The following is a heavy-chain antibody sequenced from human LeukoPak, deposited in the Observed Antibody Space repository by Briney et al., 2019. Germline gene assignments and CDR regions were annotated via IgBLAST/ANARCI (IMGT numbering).Heavy chain of an antibody. Sequence: GGSLRLSCAASGFTFSNYGMAWVRQPPEKGLEWVSLTGNSGTFYADSVKGRFTISRDNSKNTLYLQVISLRAEDTAVYYCARLLFGSSPFDSWGQGTLVTVSS. J-gene: IGHJ4*02. V-gene: IGHV3-23*01. CDR3: ARLLFGSSPFDS. CDR2: TGNSGT. D-gene: IGHD2/OR15-2a*01. CDR1: GFTFSNYG.